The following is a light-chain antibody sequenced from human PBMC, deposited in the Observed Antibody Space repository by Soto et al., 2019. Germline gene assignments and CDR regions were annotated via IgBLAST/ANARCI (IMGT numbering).Light chain of an antibody. J-gene: IGKJ1*01. CDR3: QQYNNWPRT. V-gene: IGKV3-15*01. CDR1: QTVSSN. Sequence: EIVMTQSPATLSVSPGERATLSCGASQTVSSNLAWFQQKPGQAPRLLIYGASTRATGIPARFSGSGSGTEFTLTISSLQCEDLAVYYCQQYNNWPRTFGKGTKV. CDR2: GAS.